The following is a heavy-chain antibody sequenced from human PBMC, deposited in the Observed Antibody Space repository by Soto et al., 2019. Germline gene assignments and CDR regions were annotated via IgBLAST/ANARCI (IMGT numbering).Heavy chain of an antibody. Sequence: GASVKVSCKASGYSFTDYHIHWVRQAPGQGLEWLGRINPKSGGTSTAQKFQGWVTMTTDTSISTASMELTRLTSDDTDIDYCARGDSTDCSNGVCSFFYNHDMDVWGQGTTVTVSS. D-gene: IGHD2-8*01. CDR1: GYSFTDYH. J-gene: IGHJ6*02. CDR3: ARGDSTDCSNGVCSFFYNHDMDV. CDR2: INPKSGGT. V-gene: IGHV1-2*04.